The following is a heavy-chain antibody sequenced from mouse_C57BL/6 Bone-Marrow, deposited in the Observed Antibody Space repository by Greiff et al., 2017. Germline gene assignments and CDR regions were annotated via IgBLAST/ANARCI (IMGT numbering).Heavy chain of an antibody. J-gene: IGHJ2*01. V-gene: IGHV14-4*01. Sequence: VQLKESGAELVRPGASVKLSCTASGFKIKDDYMHWVKQRPEQGLEWIGWIDPENGDTEYASKFQGKATITADTSSNTAYLQLSSLTSEDTAVYYCTTVVAHFDYWGQGTTLTVSS. D-gene: IGHD1-1*01. CDR3: TTVVAHFDY. CDR1: GFKIKDDY. CDR2: IDPENGDT.